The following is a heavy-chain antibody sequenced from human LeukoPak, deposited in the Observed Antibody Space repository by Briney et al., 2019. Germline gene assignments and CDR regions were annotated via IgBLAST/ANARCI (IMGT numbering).Heavy chain of an antibody. V-gene: IGHV4-34*01. D-gene: IGHD2-15*01. CDR3: ARVRYCSGGSCYSDAFDI. J-gene: IGHJ3*02. CDR1: GGSFSGYY. Sequence: SETLSLTCAVYGGSFSGYYWSWIRQPPGKGLEWIGEINHSGSTNYNPSLKSRVTISVDTSKNQFSLKLSSVTAADTAVYYCARVRYCSGGSCYSDAFDIWGQGTMVTVSS. CDR2: INHSGST.